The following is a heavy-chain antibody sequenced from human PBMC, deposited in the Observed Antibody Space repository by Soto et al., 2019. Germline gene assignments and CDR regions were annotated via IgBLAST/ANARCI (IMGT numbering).Heavy chain of an antibody. V-gene: IGHV4-59*01. Sequence: SETLSLTCTVSGGSISSYYWSWIRQPPGKGLEWIGYIYYSGSTNYNPSLKSRVTISVDTSKNQFSLKLSSVTAADTAVYYCARGRYYYYGMDVWGQGTTVTVSS. CDR2: IYYSGST. CDR1: GGSISSYY. CDR3: ARGRYYYYGMDV. J-gene: IGHJ6*02.